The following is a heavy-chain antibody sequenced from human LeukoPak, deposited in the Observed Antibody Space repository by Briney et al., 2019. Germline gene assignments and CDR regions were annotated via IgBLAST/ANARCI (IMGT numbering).Heavy chain of an antibody. CDR2: INAGNGNT. Sequence: ASVKVSCKASGYTFTSNAMHWVRQAPGQRLEWMGWINAGNGNTKYSQKFQGRVTITRDTSASTAYMELSSLRSEDTAVYYCARHPDRAAAGTGFDYWGQGTLVTVSS. V-gene: IGHV1-3*01. D-gene: IGHD6-13*01. J-gene: IGHJ4*02. CDR3: ARHPDRAAAGTGFDY. CDR1: GYTFTSNA.